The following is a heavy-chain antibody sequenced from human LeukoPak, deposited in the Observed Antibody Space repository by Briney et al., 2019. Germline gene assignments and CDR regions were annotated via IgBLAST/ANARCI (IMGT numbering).Heavy chain of an antibody. J-gene: IGHJ4*02. D-gene: IGHD3/OR15-3a*01. CDR1: GFTFSSYG. V-gene: IGHV3-30*18. CDR2: ISYDGSNK. CDR3: AKDWDDFGY. Sequence: HPGGSLRLSCAASGFTFSSYGMHWVRQAPGKGLEWVAVISYDGSNKYYADSVKGRFTISRDNSKSTLYLQMNSLRAEDTAVYYCAKDWDDFGYWGQGTLVTVSS.